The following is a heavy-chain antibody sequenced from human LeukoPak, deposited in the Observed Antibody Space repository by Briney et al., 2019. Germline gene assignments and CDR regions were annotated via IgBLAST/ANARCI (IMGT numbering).Heavy chain of an antibody. CDR1: GFTLSSYL. CDR3: ARARSCSSTTCQAYYGMVV. J-gene: IGHJ6*02. Sequence: PGGSLRHSCAASGFTLSSYLMSWVRQAPGKGLEWVANIKQDGSETYYVDSVKGRFTISRVNAKNSLYLQMNTLRAEDTAVYYCARARSCSSTTCQAYYGMVVWGQGTTVTVSS. CDR2: IKQDGSET. D-gene: IGHD2-2*01. V-gene: IGHV3-7*01.